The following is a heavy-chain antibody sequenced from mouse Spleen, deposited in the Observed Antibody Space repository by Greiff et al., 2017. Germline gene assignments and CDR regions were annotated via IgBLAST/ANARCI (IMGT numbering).Heavy chain of an antibody. V-gene: IGHV5-9-2*01. J-gene: IGHJ4*01. Sequence: EVQGVESGGGLVKPGGSLKLSCAASGFTFSSYGMSWVRQTPEKRLEWVATISGGGSYTYYPDSVKGRFTISRDNAKNNLYLQMSSLRSEDTALYYCARPYGSSYDYAMDYWGQGTSVTVSS. CDR2: ISGGGSYT. CDR3: ARPYGSSYDYAMDY. D-gene: IGHD1-1*01. CDR1: GFTFSSYG.